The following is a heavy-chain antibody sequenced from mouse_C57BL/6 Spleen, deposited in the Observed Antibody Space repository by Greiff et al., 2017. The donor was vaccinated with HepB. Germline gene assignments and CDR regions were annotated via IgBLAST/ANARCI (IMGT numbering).Heavy chain of an antibody. D-gene: IGHD1-1*01. CDR2: ISSGSSTI. CDR3: ARDYYYGSSYRGYFDY. V-gene: IGHV5-17*01. Sequence: EVNVVESGGGLVKPGGSLKLSCAASGFTFSDYGMHWVRQAPEKGLEWVAYISSGSSTIYYADTVKGRFTISRDNAKNTLFLQMTSLRSEDTAMYYCARDYYYGSSYRGYFDYWGQGTTLTVSS. J-gene: IGHJ2*01. CDR1: GFTFSDYG.